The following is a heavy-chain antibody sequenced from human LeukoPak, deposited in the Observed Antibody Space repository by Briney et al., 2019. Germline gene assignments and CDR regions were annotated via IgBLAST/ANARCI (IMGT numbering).Heavy chain of an antibody. V-gene: IGHV4-59*01. CDR3: ARDGTGSYEDY. D-gene: IGHD5-12*01. CDR1: GGSIRSYY. CDR2: IYYSGST. Sequence: SETLSLTCTVSGGSIRSYYWSWIRQPPGEGLEWIGYIYYSGSTNYNPSLKSRVTISVDTSKNQFSLKLSSVTAADTAVYYCARDGTGSYEDYWGQGTLVTVSS. J-gene: IGHJ4*02.